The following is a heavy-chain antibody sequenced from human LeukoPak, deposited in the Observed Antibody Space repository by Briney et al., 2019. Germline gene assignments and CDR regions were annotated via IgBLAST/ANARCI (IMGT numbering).Heavy chain of an antibody. D-gene: IGHD3-22*01. Sequence: GGSLRLSCAASGFTFSSYGMHWVRQAPGKGLEWVSAISGSGGSTYYADSVKGRFTISRDNSKNTLYLQMNSLRAEDTAVYYCANARYDSSGYYYPLYYFDYWGQGTLVTVSS. CDR1: GFTFSSYG. CDR3: ANARYDSSGYYYPLYYFDY. CDR2: ISGSGGST. J-gene: IGHJ4*02. V-gene: IGHV3-23*01.